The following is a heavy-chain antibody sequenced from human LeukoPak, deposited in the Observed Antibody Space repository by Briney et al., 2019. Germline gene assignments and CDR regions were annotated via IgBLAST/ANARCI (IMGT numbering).Heavy chain of an antibody. Sequence: GESLKISCKGSGYSFTSYWIGWVRQMPGKGLEWMGIIYPGDSDTRYSPSFQGQVTISADKSISTAYLQWSSLKASDTAMYYCARQLVPAATRGPFDYWGQGTLVTVSS. J-gene: IGHJ4*02. CDR3: ARQLVPAATRGPFDY. CDR1: GYSFTSYW. CDR2: IYPGDSDT. D-gene: IGHD2-2*01. V-gene: IGHV5-51*01.